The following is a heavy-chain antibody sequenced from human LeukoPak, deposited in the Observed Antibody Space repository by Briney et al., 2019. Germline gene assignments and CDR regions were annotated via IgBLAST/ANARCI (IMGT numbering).Heavy chain of an antibody. V-gene: IGHV3-9*01. Sequence: PGGSLRLSCAASGFTFDDYAMHWVRQAPGKGLEWVSGISWNSGSIGYADSVKGRFTISRDSAKNSLYLQMNSLRAEDTALYYCAKTAGAFGELYYFDYWGQGTLVTVSS. CDR3: AKTAGAFGELYYFDY. CDR1: GFTFDDYA. J-gene: IGHJ4*02. CDR2: ISWNSGSI. D-gene: IGHD3-10*01.